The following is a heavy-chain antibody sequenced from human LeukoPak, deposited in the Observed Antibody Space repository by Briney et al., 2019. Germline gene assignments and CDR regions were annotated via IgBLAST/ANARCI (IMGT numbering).Heavy chain of an antibody. D-gene: IGHD5-24*01. V-gene: IGHV1-2*02. CDR1: GYTFTGYY. J-gene: IGHJ3*02. CDR2: INPNSGGT. Sequence: ASVKVSCKASGYTFTGYYMHWVRQAPGQGLEWMGWINPNSGGTNYAQKFQGRVTMTRDTSISTAYMELSRLRSDDTAVYYCARAALRDGYNHYDAFDIWGQGTMVTVSS. CDR3: ARAALRDGYNHYDAFDI.